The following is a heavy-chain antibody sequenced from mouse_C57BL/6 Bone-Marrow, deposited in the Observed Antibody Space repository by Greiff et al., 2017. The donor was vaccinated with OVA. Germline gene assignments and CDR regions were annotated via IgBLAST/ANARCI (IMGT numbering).Heavy chain of an antibody. CDR2: IWTGGGT. J-gene: IGHJ2*01. Sequence: VKLVESGPGLVAPSQSLSITCTVSGFSLTSYAISWVRQPPGKGLEWLGVIWTGGGTNYNSALKSRLSISKDNSKSQVFLKMNSLQTDDTARYYCARNWIYYGNYYFDYWGQGTTLTVSS. CDR3: ARNWIYYGNYYFDY. D-gene: IGHD2-1*01. V-gene: IGHV2-9-1*01. CDR1: GFSLTSYA.